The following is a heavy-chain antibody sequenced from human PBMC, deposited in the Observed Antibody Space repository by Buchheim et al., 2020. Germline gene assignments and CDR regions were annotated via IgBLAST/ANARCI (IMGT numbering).Heavy chain of an antibody. J-gene: IGHJ6*02. Sequence: EVHLVESGGALVQPGGSLRLSCSTSAFSVTTPYMTWVRQAPGKGLEWVSVISDVGTTYYADPVQGRFTISRDNSNNMLYLQMNSLRVEDTAVYYCARGINGIDVWGQGTT. CDR1: AFSVTTPY. V-gene: IGHV3-66*01. CDR3: ARGINGIDV. CDR2: ISDVGTT. D-gene: IGHD2-15*01.